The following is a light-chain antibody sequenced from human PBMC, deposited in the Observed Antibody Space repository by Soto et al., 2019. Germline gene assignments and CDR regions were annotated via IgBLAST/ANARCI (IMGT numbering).Light chain of an antibody. CDR3: CSRAGSYTLV. V-gene: IGLV2-11*01. Sequence: QSALTQPRSVSGSPGQSVTISCTGTSSDVGAYNYVSWYQQHPGKAPKLMIHDVTKRPSGVPDRFSGSKSGNAASLTISGLQAEDEGDYHCCSRAGSYTLVFGGGTKVTVL. CDR1: SSDVGAYNY. CDR2: DVT. J-gene: IGLJ2*01.